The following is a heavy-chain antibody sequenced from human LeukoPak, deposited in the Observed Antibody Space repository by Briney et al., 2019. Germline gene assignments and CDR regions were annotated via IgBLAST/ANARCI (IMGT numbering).Heavy chain of an antibody. Sequence: PGRSLRLSCAASGFTFGDYAMHWVRQAPGKGLEWVSGINWNGGSTGYADSVKGRFTISRDNARNSLYLQMNSLRAEDTALYYCARDRGDYYDSSGYYDPGYFQHWGQGTLVTVSS. CDR3: ARDRGDYYDSSGYYDPGYFQH. J-gene: IGHJ1*01. D-gene: IGHD3-22*01. CDR2: INWNGGST. CDR1: GFTFGDYA. V-gene: IGHV3-20*04.